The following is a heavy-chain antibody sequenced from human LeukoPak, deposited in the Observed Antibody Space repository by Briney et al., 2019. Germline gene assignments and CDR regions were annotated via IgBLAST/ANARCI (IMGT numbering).Heavy chain of an antibody. D-gene: IGHD1-26*01. J-gene: IGHJ4*02. CDR2: ISISGSKT. CDR1: EFDFSSHA. CDR3: ANEIRPTAY. V-gene: IGHV3-23*01. Sequence: GGSLRLSCAASEFDFSSHAMTWVRQAPGKGLEWVSAISISGSKTYYADSVKGRFTISRDNSKNTLYLQMNSLRAEDTAVYYCANEIRPTAYWGQGTQVTVSS.